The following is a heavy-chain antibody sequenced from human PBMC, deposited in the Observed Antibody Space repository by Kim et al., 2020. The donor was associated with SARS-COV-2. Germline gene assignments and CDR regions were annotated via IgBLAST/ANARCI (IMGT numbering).Heavy chain of an antibody. CDR1: GYIFTNFW. CDR2: IFPGDSDT. Sequence: GESLKISCKGSGYIFTNFWIGWVRQIPGIGLEWMGIIFPGDSDTRYSPSFQGQVTISADMSISTAYLQWSSLQASDTAMYYCARHITMIRGIPNAFDIWGQGTMVTVSS. D-gene: IGHD3-10*01. J-gene: IGHJ3*02. V-gene: IGHV5-51*01. CDR3: ARHITMIRGIPNAFDI.